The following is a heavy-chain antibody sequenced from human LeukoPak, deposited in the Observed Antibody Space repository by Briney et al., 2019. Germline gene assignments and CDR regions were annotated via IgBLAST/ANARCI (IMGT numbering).Heavy chain of an antibody. D-gene: IGHD3-22*01. CDR2: INSDGSST. V-gene: IGHV3-74*01. CDR3: ARDRDYYDSSGPLDY. J-gene: IGHJ4*02. CDR1: GFTFSSYW. Sequence: PGGSLRLSCAAPGFTFSSYWMHWVRQAPGKGLVWVSRINSDGSSTSYADSVKGRFTISRDNAKNTLYLQMNSLRAEDTAVYYCARDRDYYDSSGPLDYWGQGTLVTVSS.